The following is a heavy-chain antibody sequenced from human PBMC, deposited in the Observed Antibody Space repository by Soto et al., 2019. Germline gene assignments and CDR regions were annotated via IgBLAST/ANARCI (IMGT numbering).Heavy chain of an antibody. V-gene: IGHV4-4*07. J-gene: IGHJ4*02. Sequence: PSETLSLTCTFSGASITGSSYWSWIRQPAGKGLEWIGRFSLSGTTSYNPSLRSRVTMSADVSKNQFSLRLTSVTAADTALYYCARGMTPPGAPAWYYFDSWGQGTLVTVSS. CDR1: GASITGSSY. D-gene: IGHD2-8*02. CDR2: FSLSGTT. CDR3: ARGMTPPGAPAWYYFDS.